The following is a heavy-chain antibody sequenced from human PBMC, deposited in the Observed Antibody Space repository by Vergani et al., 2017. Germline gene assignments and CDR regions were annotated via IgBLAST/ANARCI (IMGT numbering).Heavy chain of an antibody. CDR2: ISSSSSYI. V-gene: IGHV3-21*01. CDR3: ARESGWYSEFDY. CDR1: GFTFSSYS. Sequence: EVQLVESGGGLVKPGGSLRLSCAASGFTFSSYSMTWVRQAPGKGLEWVSSISSSSSYIYYADSVKGRFTISRDNAKNSLYLQMNSLRAEDTAVYYCARESGWYSEFDYWGQGTLVTVSS. J-gene: IGHJ4*02. D-gene: IGHD6-19*01.